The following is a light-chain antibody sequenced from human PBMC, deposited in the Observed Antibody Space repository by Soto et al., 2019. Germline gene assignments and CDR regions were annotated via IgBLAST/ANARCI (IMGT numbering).Light chain of an antibody. V-gene: IGKV1-27*01. Sequence: DIQMTQSPSSLSASVGDRVTITCRASQDISNYLAWYQQKPGKVPKLLIYAASTLQSGVPSRFSGSGSGTDFTLTISSLQPEDVATYYCQQYNSGPETFGQGTKVEIK. CDR1: QDISNY. J-gene: IGKJ1*01. CDR3: QQYNSGPET. CDR2: AAS.